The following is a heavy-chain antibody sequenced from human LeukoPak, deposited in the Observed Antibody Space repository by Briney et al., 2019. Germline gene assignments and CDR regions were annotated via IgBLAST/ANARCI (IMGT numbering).Heavy chain of an antibody. CDR1: GVTFSNAW. CDR2: IKSKGDGGTP. Sequence: PGGALRLSCAAPGVTFSNAWMSWVRQAPGKGLELVGRIKSKGDGGTPDYAAPVKGRFTISRDDSKNTEYLQMNSLKTEDPAMYYCTTEGDCSSSSCYWVEYYYYGMDVWGQGTTATVSS. D-gene: IGHD2-2*01. V-gene: IGHV3-15*01. CDR3: TTEGDCSSSSCYWVEYYYYGMDV. J-gene: IGHJ6*02.